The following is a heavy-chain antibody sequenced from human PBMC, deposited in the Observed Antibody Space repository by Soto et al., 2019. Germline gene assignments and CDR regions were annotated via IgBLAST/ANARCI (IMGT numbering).Heavy chain of an antibody. V-gene: IGHV2-5*02. J-gene: IGHJ4*02. CDR3: AHCTLTDDGDYAPGTSRVFDS. Sequence: QITLKESGPSPVKPTQTLTVTCTFSGFSLSNSGVGVAWIRQPPGKALEWLALIYGDNDKRYSPSLKTRLTTNAHTFKYKVVLKMTNMDPVDTATYCCAHCTLTDDGDYAPGTSRVFDSWGQGTLVTVSS. D-gene: IGHD4-17*01. CDR1: GFSLSNSGVG. CDR2: IYGDNDK.